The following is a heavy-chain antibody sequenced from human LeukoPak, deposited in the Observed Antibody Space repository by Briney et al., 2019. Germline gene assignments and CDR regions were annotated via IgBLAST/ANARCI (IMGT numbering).Heavy chain of an antibody. CDR1: GFTFSSYS. V-gene: IGHV3-21*04. CDR2: ISSSSYI. D-gene: IGHD6-19*01. J-gene: IGHJ6*02. CDR3: ARDWAGIAVGYGMDV. Sequence: GGSLRLSCAASGFTFSSYSMNWVRQAPGKGLEWVSSISSSSYIYYADSVKGRFTISRDNAKNTLYLQMNSLRAEDTAVYYCARDWAGIAVGYGMDVWGQGTTVTVSS.